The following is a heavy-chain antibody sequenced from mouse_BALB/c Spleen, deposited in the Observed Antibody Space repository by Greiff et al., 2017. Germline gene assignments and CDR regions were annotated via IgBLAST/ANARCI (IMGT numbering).Heavy chain of an antibody. CDR2: IYPYNGGT. CDR1: GYTFTDYN. J-gene: IGHJ2*01. V-gene: IGHV1S29*02. CDR3: ARNDGSYFDY. Sequence: VQLQQSGPELVKPGASVKISCKASGYTFTDYNMHWVKQSHGKSLEWIGYIYPYNGGTGYNQKFKSKATLTVDNSSSTAYMELRSLTSEDSAVYYCARNDGSYFDYWGQGTTLTVSS. D-gene: IGHD2-3*01.